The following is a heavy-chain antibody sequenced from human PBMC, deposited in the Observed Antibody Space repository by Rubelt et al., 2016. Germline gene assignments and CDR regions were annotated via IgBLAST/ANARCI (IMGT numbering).Heavy chain of an antibody. Sequence: AASGFTFSGSAMSWIRQAPGKGLEWVSVITDSGSSTYYADSVKGRFTVSRDNSKNTLFLQMNSLRVDDTAVYYCARDGRNQPGSYWGQGTLVTVSS. CDR1: GFTFSGSA. CDR2: ITDSGSST. CDR3: ARDGRNQPGSY. D-gene: IGHD1-1*01. J-gene: IGHJ4*02. V-gene: IGHV3-23*01.